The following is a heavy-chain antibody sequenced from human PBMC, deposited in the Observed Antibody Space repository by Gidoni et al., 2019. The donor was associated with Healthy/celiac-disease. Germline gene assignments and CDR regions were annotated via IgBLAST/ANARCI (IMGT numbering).Heavy chain of an antibody. CDR3: TTETDIVVVPAAVGH. D-gene: IGHD2-2*01. J-gene: IGHJ1*01. CDR1: GFTFSNAW. Sequence: EVQLVESGGGLVKPGGSLRLSCAASGFTFSNAWMSWVRQAPGKGLEWVGRIKSKTDGGTTDYAAPVKGRFTISRDDSKNTLYLQMNSLKTEDTAVYYCTTETDIVVVPAAVGHWGQGTLVTVSS. V-gene: IGHV3-15*01. CDR2: IKSKTDGGTT.